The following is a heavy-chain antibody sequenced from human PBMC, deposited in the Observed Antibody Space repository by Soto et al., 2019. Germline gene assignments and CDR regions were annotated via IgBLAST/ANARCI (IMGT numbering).Heavy chain of an antibody. V-gene: IGHV4-34*01. D-gene: IGHD3-3*01. CDR2: INHSGST. CDR1: GGSFSGYY. J-gene: IGHJ4*02. Sequence: SETLSLTSAVYGGSFSGYYWSWIRQPPGKGLEWIGEINHSGSTNYNPSLKSRVTISVDTSKNQFSLKLSSVTAADTAVYYCARGKAYYDFWSGYYTFDYWGQGTLVTVSS. CDR3: ARGKAYYDFWSGYYTFDY.